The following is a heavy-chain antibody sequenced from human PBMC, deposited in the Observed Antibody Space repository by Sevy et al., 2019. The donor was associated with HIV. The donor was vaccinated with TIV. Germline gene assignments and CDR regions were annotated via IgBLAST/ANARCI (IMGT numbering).Heavy chain of an antibody. V-gene: IGHV1-18*04. D-gene: IGHD3-3*01. CDR3: AREGGAFYDFWSGFSSYYYYYGMDV. CDR1: GYIFTNYG. CDR2: ISTYNGNT. Sequence: ASVKVSCKASGYIFTNYGISWVRQAPGQGLEWLGWISTYNGNTNYAQRLQGRVTMTTDTSTSTAYMELRSLRSDYTAVYFCAREGGAFYDFWSGFSSYYYYYGMDVWGQGTTVTVSS. J-gene: IGHJ6*02.